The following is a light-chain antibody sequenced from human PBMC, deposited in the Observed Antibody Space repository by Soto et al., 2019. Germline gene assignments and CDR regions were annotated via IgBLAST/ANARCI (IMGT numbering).Light chain of an antibody. CDR1: ENVDIY. V-gene: IGKV3-11*01. CDR3: LQRRNWPPLT. Sequence: EVILTQSPATLSLSPGERATLSCRASENVDIYLAWYQQKPGQAPRLLIYDSYNRATGIPPRFSGSGSGTDFILTISSLEPEDFAVYYCLQRRNWPPLTFGGGTKVEIK. CDR2: DSY. J-gene: IGKJ4*01.